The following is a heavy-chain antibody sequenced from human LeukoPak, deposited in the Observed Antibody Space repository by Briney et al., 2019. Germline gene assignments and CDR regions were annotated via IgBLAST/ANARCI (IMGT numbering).Heavy chain of an antibody. D-gene: IGHD1-26*01. CDR3: ARDIASGSYFDY. CDR2: INPNSGGT. V-gene: IGHV1-2*02. CDR1: GYTFTNYA. J-gene: IGHJ4*02. Sequence: ASVKVSCKASGYTFTNYAMNWVRQAPGQGLEWMGWINPNSGGTNYAQKFQGRVTMTRDTSISTAYMELSRLRSDDTAVYYCARDIASGSYFDYWGQGTLVTVSS.